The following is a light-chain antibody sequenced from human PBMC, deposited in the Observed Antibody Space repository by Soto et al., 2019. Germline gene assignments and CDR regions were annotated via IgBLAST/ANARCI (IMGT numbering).Light chain of an antibody. J-gene: IGKJ4*01. Sequence: EIVLTQSPGTLSLSPGERATLSCRASQSVSSSYLAWYQQKPGQAPRLLIYGASSRATGIPHRFSGSGSGTDFTLTISRLEPEDFAVYYCHQYDSSPLTFGRGTKVEIK. CDR1: QSVSSSY. V-gene: IGKV3-20*01. CDR2: GAS. CDR3: HQYDSSPLT.